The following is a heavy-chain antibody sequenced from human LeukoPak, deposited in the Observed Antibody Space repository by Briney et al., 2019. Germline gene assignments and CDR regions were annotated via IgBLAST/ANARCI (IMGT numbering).Heavy chain of an antibody. V-gene: IGHV4-59*11. CDR1: GDSIGSHY. CDR2: IFYVGST. J-gene: IGHJ3*02. Sequence: PSETLSLTCTVSGDSIGSHYWSWIRQPPGKGLEWIGYIFYVGSTNYNPSLKSRVTISVDTSKNQFSLKLNSVTAADKAVYYCARDYYDSRGEAFDIWGQGTMVTVSS. CDR3: ARDYYDSRGEAFDI. D-gene: IGHD3-22*01.